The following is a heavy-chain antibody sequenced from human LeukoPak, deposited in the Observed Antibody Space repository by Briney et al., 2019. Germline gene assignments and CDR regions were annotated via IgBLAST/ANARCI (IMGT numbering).Heavy chain of an antibody. CDR1: GFTFSSYA. V-gene: IGHV3-23*01. Sequence: GGSLRLSCAASGFTFSSYAMSWVRQAPGKGLEWVSAISGSGGSTYYADSVKGRFTISRDNSKNTLYLQMNSLRAEDTAVYYCAKDLSPVVYYYDSSGYYSPSAFDIWGQGTMVTVSS. D-gene: IGHD3-22*01. J-gene: IGHJ3*02. CDR2: ISGSGGST. CDR3: AKDLSPVVYYYDSSGYYSPSAFDI.